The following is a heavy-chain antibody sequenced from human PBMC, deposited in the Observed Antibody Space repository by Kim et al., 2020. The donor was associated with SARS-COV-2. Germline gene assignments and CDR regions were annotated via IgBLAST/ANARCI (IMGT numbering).Heavy chain of an antibody. CDR2: IYYSGST. CDR3: ARVGGSLTPHCCGH. V-gene: IGHV4-59*12. D-gene: IGHD3-9*01. Sequence: SETLSLTCTVSGGSISSYYWSWIRQPPGKGLEWIGYIYYSGSTNYNPSLKSRVTISVDTSKNQFSLKLSSVTAADTAVYYCARVGGSLTPHCCGHWTQGT. J-gene: IGHJ1*01. CDR1: GGSISSYY.